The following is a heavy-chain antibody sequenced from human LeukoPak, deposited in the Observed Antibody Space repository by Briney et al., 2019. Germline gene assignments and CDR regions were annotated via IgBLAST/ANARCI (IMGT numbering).Heavy chain of an antibody. D-gene: IGHD1-14*01. Sequence: SVKVSCKASGGTFSRHTISWVRQSPGQGLEWMGGITPMFGTPNYAQKLRGRVTITADESTSTAYVELSSLRSEDTAVYYCARDSSEFRSLLFHWGQGTLVTVSS. J-gene: IGHJ1*01. V-gene: IGHV1-69*13. CDR1: GGTFSRHT. CDR2: ITPMFGTP. CDR3: ARDSSEFRSLLFH.